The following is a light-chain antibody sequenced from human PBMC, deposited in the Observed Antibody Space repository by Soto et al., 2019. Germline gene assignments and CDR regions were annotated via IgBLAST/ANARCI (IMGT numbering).Light chain of an antibody. Sequence: LTQTPSVSVAPGQTARITCGGDNIRRKTVHWYQQKPGQAPVLVVYDDSDRPSGIPERFSGSNSGNPATLTISRVEAGDEADYYCQVWDSTSHHVLFGGGTKVTVL. CDR1: NIRRKT. CDR2: DDS. V-gene: IGLV3-21*02. CDR3: QVWDSTSHHVL. J-gene: IGLJ2*01.